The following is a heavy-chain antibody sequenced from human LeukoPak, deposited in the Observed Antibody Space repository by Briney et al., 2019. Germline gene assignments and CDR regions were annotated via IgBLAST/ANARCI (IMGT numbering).Heavy chain of an antibody. CDR1: GYTFTNYG. CDR2: ISANNGET. D-gene: IGHD3-9*01. Sequence: ASVMVSCKASGYTFTNYGISWVRQAPGQGLEWMAWISANNGETRYAQNLQGRVTMTTDTSTSTAYMELRSLRSDDTAVYYCARDRYYDILTGDYYYGMDVWGQGTTVTVSS. CDR3: ARDRYYDILTGDYYYGMDV. J-gene: IGHJ6*02. V-gene: IGHV1-18*04.